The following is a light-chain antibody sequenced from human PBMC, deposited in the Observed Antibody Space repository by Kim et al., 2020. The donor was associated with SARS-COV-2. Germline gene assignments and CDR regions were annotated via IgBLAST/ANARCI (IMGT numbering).Light chain of an antibody. J-gene: IGLJ2*01. Sequence: GAPGRTATIPCSGDNLGGRYVSWYQQRPGQTPVLVMYQDIERPSGIPDRFSGSNSGNTATLTISGTQAMDEADYYCQAWDNNAAIFGGGTQLTVL. V-gene: IGLV3-1*01. CDR1: NLGGRY. CDR2: QDI. CDR3: QAWDNNAAI.